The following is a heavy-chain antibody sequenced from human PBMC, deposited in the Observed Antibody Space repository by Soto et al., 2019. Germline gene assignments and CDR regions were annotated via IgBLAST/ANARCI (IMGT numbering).Heavy chain of an antibody. V-gene: IGHV1-8*01. CDR1: GYTFTSYD. J-gene: IGHJ4*02. D-gene: IGHD4-17*01. CDR3: ARGQDGDYDPNFDY. Sequence: GASVKVSCKASGYTFTSYDINWVRQATGQGLEWMGWMNPNSGNTGYAQKFQGRVTMTRNTSISTAYMELSNLRSEDTAVYYCARGQDGDYDPNFDYWGQGTLVTVSS. CDR2: MNPNSGNT.